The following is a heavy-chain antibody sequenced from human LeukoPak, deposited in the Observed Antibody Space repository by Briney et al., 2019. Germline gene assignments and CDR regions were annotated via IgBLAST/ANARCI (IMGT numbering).Heavy chain of an antibody. CDR3: ARRASDWSFDY. J-gene: IGHJ4*02. V-gene: IGHV4-39*01. D-gene: IGHD6-19*01. CDR1: GGSISNSRYY. Sequence: PSETLSLTCAVSGGSISNSRYYWGWIRQTPGKGLEWIGTMHYRGRTYYNPYLKSRVTISVDTSKNQFSLKLGSVTAADTAVFYCARRASDWSFDYWGQGTLVTVSS. CDR2: MHYRGRT.